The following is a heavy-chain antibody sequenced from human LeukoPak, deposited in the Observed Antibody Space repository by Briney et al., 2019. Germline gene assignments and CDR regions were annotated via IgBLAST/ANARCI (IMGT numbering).Heavy chain of an antibody. Sequence: PGRSLRLSCAASGFTFSSYGMHWVRQAPEKGLEFVSGIYENGGTTYYADSVKGRFSISRDNSKNTLYLQMDSLRGEDTAVYYCAKDFRIGYSAHFDYWGQGALVTVSS. V-gene: IGHV3-23*01. CDR3: AKDFRIGYSAHFDY. J-gene: IGHJ4*02. CDR2: IYENGGTT. D-gene: IGHD2-21*01. CDR1: GFTFSSYG.